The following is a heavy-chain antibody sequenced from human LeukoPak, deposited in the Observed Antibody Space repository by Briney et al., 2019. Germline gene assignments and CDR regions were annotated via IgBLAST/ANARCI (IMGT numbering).Heavy chain of an antibody. V-gene: IGHV4-39*07. CDR3: ARSGVATTSWGFDP. CDR2: IYYSGST. Sequence: SETLSLTCTVSGGSISSSSYYWGWIRQPPGKGLEWIGSIYYSGSTYYNPPLKSRVTISVDTSKNQFSLKLSSVTAADTAVYYCARSGVATTSWGFDPWGQGTLVTVSS. CDR1: GGSISSSSYY. D-gene: IGHD5-12*01. J-gene: IGHJ5*02.